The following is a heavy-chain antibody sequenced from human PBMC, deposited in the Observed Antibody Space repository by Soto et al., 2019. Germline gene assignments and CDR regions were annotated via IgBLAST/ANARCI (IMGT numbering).Heavy chain of an antibody. V-gene: IGHV1-24*01. J-gene: IGHJ4*02. CDR1: GYTLTELS. D-gene: IGHD2-2*01. CDR2: FDPEDGET. CDR3: ATGLVVVPAAMREIDY. Sequence: ASVKVSCKVSGYTLTELSMHWVRQAPGKGLEWMGGFDPEDGETIYAQKFQGRVTMTEDTSTDTAYMELSSLRSEDTAVYYCATGLVVVPAAMREIDYWGQGNLVTVSS.